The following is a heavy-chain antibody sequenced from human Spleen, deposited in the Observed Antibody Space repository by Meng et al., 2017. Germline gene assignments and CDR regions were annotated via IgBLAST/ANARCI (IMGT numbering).Heavy chain of an antibody. CDR2: INPSGGST. J-gene: IGHJ6*02. V-gene: IGHV1-46*01. D-gene: IGHD6-13*01. Sequence: QVQLVQSGAEVKKPGASVKVSCKASGYTFTSYYMHWVRQAPGQGLEWMGIINPSGGSTSYAQKFQGRVTMTRDTSTSTVYMELSSLRSEDTAVYYCARVSSLSSSSLYGMDVWGQGTTVTVSS. CDR3: ARVSSLSSSSLYGMDV. CDR1: GYTFTSYY.